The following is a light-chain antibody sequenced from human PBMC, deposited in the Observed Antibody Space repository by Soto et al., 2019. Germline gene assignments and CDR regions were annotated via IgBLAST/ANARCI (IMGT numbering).Light chain of an antibody. CDR3: NHWGGSPT. CDR1: QSISSSN. Sequence: EIVLTESPGTLSLSPAERATLSGRASQSISSSNLVWYQQKPGQAPRLPIWGASSSATGIPDRFSGSGSGTDFTLTISCMEPADIAVYFCNHWGGSPTFGQETKVDTK. V-gene: IGKV3-20*01. CDR2: GAS. J-gene: IGKJ1*01.